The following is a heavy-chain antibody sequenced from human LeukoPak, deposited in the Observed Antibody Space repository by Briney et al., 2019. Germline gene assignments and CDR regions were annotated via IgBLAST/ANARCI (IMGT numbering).Heavy chain of an antibody. Sequence: GGSLRLSCAASGFTFSSYSMNWVRQAPGKGLEWVSYISSSSSTIYYADSVKGRFTISRDNAKNSLYLQMNSLRAEDTAVHYCARDTAGGYVNYWGQGTLVTVSS. CDR1: GFTFSSYS. CDR3: ARDTAGGYVNY. J-gene: IGHJ4*02. V-gene: IGHV3-48*01. D-gene: IGHD5-12*01. CDR2: ISSSSSTI.